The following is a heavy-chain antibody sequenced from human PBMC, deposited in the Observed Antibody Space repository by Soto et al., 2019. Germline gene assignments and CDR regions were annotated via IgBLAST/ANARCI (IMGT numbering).Heavy chain of an antibody. J-gene: IGHJ4*02. D-gene: IGHD4-17*01. CDR2: ISAYTGNT. CDR3: ALEPGYGDPDD. CDR1: GYTFTSYG. V-gene: IGHV1-18*01. Sequence: QVQLVQSGAEVKKPGASVKVSCKASGYTFTSYGISWVRQAPGQGLEWMGWISAYTGNTNDAQKLHARVTMTTDTSTSTADMELRSRGSDDTAVYYCALEPGYGDPDDWGQGPLCTFSS.